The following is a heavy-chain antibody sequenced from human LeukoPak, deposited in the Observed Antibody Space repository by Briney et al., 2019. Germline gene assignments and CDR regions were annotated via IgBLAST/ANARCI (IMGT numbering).Heavy chain of an antibody. D-gene: IGHD6-19*01. CDR1: GGSISSSSYY. J-gene: IGHJ5*02. CDR3: ARPSLPVAGPFDP. CDR2: IYYRGST. Sequence: PSETLSLTCTVSGGSISSSSYYWGWIRQPPGKGLEWIGNIYYRGSTYYNPSLKSRVTISVDTSKNQFSLKLSSVTATDTAVYYRARPSLPVAGPFDPWGQGTLVTVSS. V-gene: IGHV4-39*01.